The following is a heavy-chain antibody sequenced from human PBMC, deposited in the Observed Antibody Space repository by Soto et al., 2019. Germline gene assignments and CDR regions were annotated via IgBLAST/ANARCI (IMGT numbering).Heavy chain of an antibody. CDR2: FSGIGENT. V-gene: IGHV3-23*01. D-gene: IGHD2-8*02. CDR3: AKDMVHCTGTRCARYFEK. Sequence: PGGSLRLSCEASKFPFSTYAMTWVRQAQGKGLEWVSEFSGIGENTYYADSVKGRFTIYRDNSTSTLYLQMNSLRAEDTAVYYCAKDMVHCTGTRCARYFEKWGRGT. J-gene: IGHJ4*02. CDR1: KFPFSTYA.